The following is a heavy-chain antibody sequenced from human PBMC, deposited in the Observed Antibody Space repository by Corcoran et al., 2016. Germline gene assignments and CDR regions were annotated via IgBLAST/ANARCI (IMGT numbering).Heavy chain of an antibody. CDR1: AYTFTGYY. J-gene: IGHJ6*02. D-gene: IGHD3-3*01. Sequence: QVQLVQSGAEVKKPGASVKVSCKASAYTFTGYYVHWVRQAPGQGLEWMGWINPNSGGTNYAQKFQGRVTMTRDTSISTAYMELSRLRSDDTAVYYCARAYYDFWSGYYKGDYYYYGMDVWGQGTTVTVSS. CDR3: ARAYYDFWSGYYKGDYYYYGMDV. CDR2: INPNSGGT. V-gene: IGHV1-2*02.